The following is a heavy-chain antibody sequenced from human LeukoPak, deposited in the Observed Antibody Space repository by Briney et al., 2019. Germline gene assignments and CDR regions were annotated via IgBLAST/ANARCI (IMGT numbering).Heavy chain of an antibody. CDR1: GGSINGYY. CDR2: IYYRGST. CDR3: ARADYGTSAYYYTFDY. V-gene: IGHV4-59*01. D-gene: IGHD3-22*01. J-gene: IGHJ4*02. Sequence: KSSETLSLTCTVSGGSINGYYWSWIRQPPEKGLEWIGYIYYRGSTNYNPSLKSRVTISVDTSKSQFSLKLSSVTAADTAVYYCARADYGTSAYYYTFDYWGQGTLVTVSS.